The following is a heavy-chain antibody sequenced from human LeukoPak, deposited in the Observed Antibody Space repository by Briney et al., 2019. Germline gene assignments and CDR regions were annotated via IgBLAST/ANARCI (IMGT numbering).Heavy chain of an antibody. V-gene: IGHV3-21*01. D-gene: IGHD4-11*01. CDR2: LSSSSIYI. J-gene: IGHJ3*02. Sequence: PGGSLRLSCAASGFTLSAHGMNWVRQAPGKGLEWVSSLSSSSIYIYYGDSVKGRFTISRDNARNSLYLQMNSLRAEDTAVYYCARGYSNYGYAFDIWGQGTMVTVSS. CDR3: ARGYSNYGYAFDI. CDR1: GFTLSAHG.